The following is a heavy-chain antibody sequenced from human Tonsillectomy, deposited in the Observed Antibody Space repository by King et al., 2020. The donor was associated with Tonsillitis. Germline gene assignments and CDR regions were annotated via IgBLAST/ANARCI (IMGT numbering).Heavy chain of an antibody. CDR3: ARADLKSSGWYVDYFDY. CDR2: ISSNGKTI. Sequence: VQLVESGGGLVKPGGSLRLSCAASGFTFCDYYMSWIRQAPGKGLEWVSYISSNGKTIYYADPVQGRFTISRDNAKKSLYLQMNSLRAEDTAVYYCARADLKSSGWYVDYFDYWGQGTLVTVSS. CDR1: GFTFCDYY. J-gene: IGHJ4*02. V-gene: IGHV3-11*01. D-gene: IGHD6-19*01.